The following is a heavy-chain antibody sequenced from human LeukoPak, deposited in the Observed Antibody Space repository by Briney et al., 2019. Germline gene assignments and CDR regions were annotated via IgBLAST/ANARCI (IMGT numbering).Heavy chain of an antibody. D-gene: IGHD2-2*01. CDR2: IYTSGST. CDR3: ARQPDGSLRRDCSSTSCYSFDY. CDR1: GGSISSYY. J-gene: IGHJ4*02. Sequence: SETLSLTCTVSGGSISSYYWSWIRQPAGKGLEWIGRIYTSGSTNYNPSLKSRVTMSVDTSKNQFSLKLSSVTAADTAVYYCARQPDGSLRRDCSSTSCYSFDYWGQGTLVTVSS. V-gene: IGHV4-4*07.